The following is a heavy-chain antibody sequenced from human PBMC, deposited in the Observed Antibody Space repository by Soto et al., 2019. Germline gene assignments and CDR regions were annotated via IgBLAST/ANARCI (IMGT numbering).Heavy chain of an antibody. Sequence: EVQLLESGGGLVQPGESLRLSCAVSGFIFGNYMMTWVRQAPGKGLEWVSTIRDSGDSTYYADSVKGRFTSSRDNFKNTLYLQMDSLGAEDTAVYYFAPHVYCSGGSCHYDAFDIRGQGAMVTVSS. J-gene: IGHJ3*02. CDR3: APHVYCSGGSCHYDAFDI. CDR1: GFIFGNYM. CDR2: IRDSGDST. D-gene: IGHD2-15*01. V-gene: IGHV3-23*01.